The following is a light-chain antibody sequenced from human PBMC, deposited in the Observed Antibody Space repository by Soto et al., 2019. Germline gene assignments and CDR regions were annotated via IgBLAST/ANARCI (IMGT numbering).Light chain of an antibody. V-gene: IGKV3-20*01. Sequence: EIVLTQSADTLSLSTGERVTLSCGASQTVIRKYLAWHQQKPGQTPRLLVYGASSRATGIPDRFSGSMYGTDFNLTISRLEPEDFAAYYCQQHGTSPITFGQGTRLETK. CDR2: GAS. J-gene: IGKJ5*01. CDR1: QTVIRKY. CDR3: QQHGTSPIT.